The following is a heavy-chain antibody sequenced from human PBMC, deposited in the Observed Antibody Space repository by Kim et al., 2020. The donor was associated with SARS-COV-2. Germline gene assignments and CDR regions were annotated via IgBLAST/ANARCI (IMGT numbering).Heavy chain of an antibody. Sequence: YNDSAMSVKSRITINPDTSKNQFSLQLNSVTPEDTALYFCARTTATMFDFWGQGTLVTVSS. J-gene: IGHJ4*02. CDR2: YN. D-gene: IGHD5-12*01. V-gene: IGHV6-1*01. CDR3: ARTTATMFDF.